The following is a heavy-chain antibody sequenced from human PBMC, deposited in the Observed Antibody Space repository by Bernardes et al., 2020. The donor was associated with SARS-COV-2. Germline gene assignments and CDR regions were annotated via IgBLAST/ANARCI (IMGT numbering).Heavy chain of an antibody. CDR2: IYCSGST. CDR3: AGATMAVAEFFDY. V-gene: IGHV4-59*01. D-gene: IGHD6-19*01. Sequence: SETLSLTCIVSGGSIRSYYWSWIRQPPGKGLEWIGYIYCSGSTNYNPSLKSRVTISVDTSKNQFSLKLSSVTAADTAVYYCAGATMAVAEFFDYWGQGTLVTVSS. J-gene: IGHJ4*02. CDR1: GGSIRSYY.